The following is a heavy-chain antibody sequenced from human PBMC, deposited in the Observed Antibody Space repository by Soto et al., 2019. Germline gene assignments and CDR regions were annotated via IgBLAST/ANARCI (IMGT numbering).Heavy chain of an antibody. V-gene: IGHV1-46*01. CDR3: ARGPMITFGGVIVMRWFDP. CDR1: GYTFTSYY. D-gene: IGHD3-16*02. J-gene: IGHJ5*02. Sequence: QVQLVQSGAEVKKPGASVKVSCKASGYTFTSYYMHWVRQAPGQGLEWMGIINPSGGSTSYAQKFQGRVTMTRDTSTSTVYMELGSLRAEDTAVYYCARGPMITFGGVIVMRWFDPWGQGTLVTVSS. CDR2: INPSGGST.